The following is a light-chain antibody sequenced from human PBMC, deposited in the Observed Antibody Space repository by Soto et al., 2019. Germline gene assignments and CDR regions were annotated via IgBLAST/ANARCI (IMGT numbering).Light chain of an antibody. V-gene: IGKV1-9*01. CDR3: QQLNTYPVT. Sequence: DIQMTQSPSSLSASVGDRVTITCRASQGISSYLAWYQQKPGKAPKLLIYAASTLQSGVPLRFSGSGSGTDFTLTISSLQPEDFATYYCQQLNTYPVTFGGGTKVDI. CDR1: QGISSY. CDR2: AAS. J-gene: IGKJ4*01.